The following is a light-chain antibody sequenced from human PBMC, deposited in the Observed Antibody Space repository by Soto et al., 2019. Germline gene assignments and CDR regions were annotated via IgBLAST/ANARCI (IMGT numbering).Light chain of an antibody. Sequence: EIVLTQSPDTLSLSPGERATLSCRASQSVPNSRLAWYQQKPGQAPSLVISDTSIRATGIPDRFSGSGSRTDFSLIIGRLEPEDFAVYICQQYGASPWMFGQGTKVVIK. J-gene: IGKJ1*01. V-gene: IGKV3-20*01. CDR2: DTS. CDR3: QQYGASPWM. CDR1: QSVPNSR.